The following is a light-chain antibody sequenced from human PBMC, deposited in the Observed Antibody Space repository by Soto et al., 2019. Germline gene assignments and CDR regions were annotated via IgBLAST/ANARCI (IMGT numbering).Light chain of an antibody. V-gene: IGKV1-9*01. Sequence: IQVTQSPSSLSASVGDRITITCRASQGVSTYLAWYQQKPGKAPKLLIYAAYTLQSGVPSRFSGGGSGTDFTLTIISLQPEDFATYYCHQLNRNPTFGGGTKVEIK. CDR1: QGVSTY. J-gene: IGKJ4*01. CDR2: AAY. CDR3: HQLNRNPT.